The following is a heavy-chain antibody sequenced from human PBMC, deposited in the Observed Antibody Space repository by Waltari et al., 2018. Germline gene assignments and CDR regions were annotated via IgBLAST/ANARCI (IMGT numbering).Heavy chain of an antibody. CDR2: IYYSGST. D-gene: IGHD5-18*01. V-gene: IGHV4-59*11. Sequence: QVQLQESGPGLVKPSETLSLTCTVPGGSISSHYWSWIRQPPGKGLEWIGYIYYSGSTNYNPSLKSRFTISVDTSKNQFSLKLSSVTAADTAVYYCARDLTAQGIGYWGQGTLVTVSS. J-gene: IGHJ4*02. CDR3: ARDLTAQGIGY. CDR1: GGSISSHY.